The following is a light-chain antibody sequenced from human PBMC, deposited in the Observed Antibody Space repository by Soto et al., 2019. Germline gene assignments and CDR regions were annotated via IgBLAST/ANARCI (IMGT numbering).Light chain of an antibody. CDR3: QHYVERSPIT. Sequence: EIVMTQSPATLSVSPGGRATLSCRASQSIGNKLAWYQHKPGQAPRVLIYDTSTRAAGIPARFSGSGSETKFTLTIITLQSEDFALYYCQHYVERSPITFGQGTRLEIK. CDR2: DTS. V-gene: IGKV3-15*01. J-gene: IGKJ5*01. CDR1: QSIGNK.